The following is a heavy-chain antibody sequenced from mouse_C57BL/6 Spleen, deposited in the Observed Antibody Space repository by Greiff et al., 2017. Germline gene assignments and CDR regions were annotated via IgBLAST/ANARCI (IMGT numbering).Heavy chain of an antibody. V-gene: IGHV1-59*01. CDR2: IDPSDSYT. D-gene: IGHD2-4*01. CDR3: ARGKIYYDL. CDR1: GYTFTSYW. Sequence: VQLQQPGAELVRPGTSVKLSCQASGYTFTSYWMHWVKQRPGQGLEWIGVIDPSDSYTNYNQKFKGKATLTVDTSSNTAYMRLSRLTSDDSAVYYCARGKIYYDLGGQGTTLTVSS. J-gene: IGHJ2*01.